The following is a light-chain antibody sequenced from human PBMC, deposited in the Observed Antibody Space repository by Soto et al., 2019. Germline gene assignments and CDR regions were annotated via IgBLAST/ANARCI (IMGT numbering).Light chain of an antibody. V-gene: IGKV3-15*01. Sequence: EIVMTQSPATLSVSPGERATLSCRASQSVRSNLAWYQQKPGQAPRLLIYGASTRATGIPARFSGSGSGTEFTLTICSLQSEDFAVYYCQQYNNWPLTFGGGTKVEIK. CDR2: GAS. CDR1: QSVRSN. J-gene: IGKJ4*01. CDR3: QQYNNWPLT.